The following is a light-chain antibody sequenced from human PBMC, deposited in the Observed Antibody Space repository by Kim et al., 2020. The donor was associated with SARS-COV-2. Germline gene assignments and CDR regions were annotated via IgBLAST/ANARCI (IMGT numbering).Light chain of an antibody. Sequence: EIVLTQSPGTLSLSPGERATLSCRASQSVSSSYLAWYQQKPGQAPRLLIYGASSRATGIPDRFSGSGSGTDFTLTISRLEPEDFAVYYCQQYGSPLFTFGAGTKVDIK. CDR1: QSVSSSY. V-gene: IGKV3-20*01. CDR2: GAS. CDR3: QQYGSPLFT. J-gene: IGKJ3*01.